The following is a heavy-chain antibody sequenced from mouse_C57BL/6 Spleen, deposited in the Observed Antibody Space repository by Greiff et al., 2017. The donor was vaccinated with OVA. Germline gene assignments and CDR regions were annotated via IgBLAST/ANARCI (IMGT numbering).Heavy chain of an antibody. CDR2: INPNNGGT. V-gene: IGHV1-18*01. J-gene: IGHJ2*01. CDR3: ARSAGVSPYFDY. Sequence: VQLQQSGPELVKPGASVKIPCKASGYTFTDYNMDWVKQSHGKSLEWIGDINPNNGGTIYNQKFKGKATLTVDKSSSTAYMELRSLTAEDTAVYYCARSAGVSPYFDYWGQGTTLTVSS. CDR1: GYTFTDYN.